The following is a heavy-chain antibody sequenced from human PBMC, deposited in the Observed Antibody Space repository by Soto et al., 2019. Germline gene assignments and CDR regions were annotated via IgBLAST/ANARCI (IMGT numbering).Heavy chain of an antibody. CDR1: GGSTSSYY. Sequence: SETLSLTCTVSGGSTSSYYWSWIRQPPGKGLEWIGYIHYSGSTNYNPSLKSRVTISVDTSKNQFSLKLSSVTAADTAVYYCARDRGSGFDYWGQGTLVTVSS. CDR3: ARDRGSGFDY. J-gene: IGHJ4*02. CDR2: IHYSGST. V-gene: IGHV4-59*01.